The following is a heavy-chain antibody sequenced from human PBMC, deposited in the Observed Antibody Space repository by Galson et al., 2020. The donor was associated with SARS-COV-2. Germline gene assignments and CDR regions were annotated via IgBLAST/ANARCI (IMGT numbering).Heavy chain of an antibody. V-gene: IGHV4-34*01. CDR1: GGSLSGFY. CDR2: INQRGST. J-gene: IGHJ4*02. CDR3: ARPVYCSSTTCQGPFHY. Sequence: SETLSLTCAVYGGSLSGFYWSWIRQPPGKGLEWIGEINQRGSTNYNPSLKSRVTISLDTSKNQFSLKLTSVTVADTAVYYCARPVYCSSTTCQGPFHYWGQGTLVTVSS. D-gene: IGHD2-2*01.